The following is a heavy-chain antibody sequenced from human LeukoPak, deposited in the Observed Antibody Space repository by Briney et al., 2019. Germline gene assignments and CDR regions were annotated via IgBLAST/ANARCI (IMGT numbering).Heavy chain of an antibody. D-gene: IGHD1-26*01. Sequence: SETLSLTCTVSGGSISSGRYYWNWIRQPAGKGLEWIGRIYTSGSTNYNPSLKSRVTISVDTSKNQFSLKLSSVTAADTAVYYCARSSRVRVGATLDYWGQGTLVTVSS. CDR1: GGSISSGRYY. CDR2: IYTSGST. J-gene: IGHJ4*02. V-gene: IGHV4-61*02. CDR3: ARSSRVRVGATLDY.